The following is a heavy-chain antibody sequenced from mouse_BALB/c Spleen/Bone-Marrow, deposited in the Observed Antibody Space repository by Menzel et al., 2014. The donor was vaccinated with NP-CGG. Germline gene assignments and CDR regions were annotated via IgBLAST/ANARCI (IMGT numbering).Heavy chain of an antibody. CDR2: ISYSGNT. J-gene: IGHJ2*01. D-gene: IGHD2-3*01. Sequence: EVQLQQSGPRLVKPSQPLSLTCSVTGDSITSGYWNWIRKFPGNKLEYMGYISYSGNTYYNPSLKSRISITRDTSKNXYYLQLNSVTTEDTATYYCATYDGYCFDYWGQGTTLTVSS. CDR1: GDSITSGY. CDR3: ATYDGYCFDY. V-gene: IGHV3-8*02.